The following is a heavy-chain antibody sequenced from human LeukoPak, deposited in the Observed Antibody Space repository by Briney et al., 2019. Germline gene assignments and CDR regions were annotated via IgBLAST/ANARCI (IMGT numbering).Heavy chain of an antibody. CDR2: ISAYNGNT. CDR1: GYTFTSYG. Sequence: GASVKVSCKASGYTFTSYGISWVRQAPGQGLEWVGWISAYNGNTNYPQKLQGRVTVTPDTSTSTPYMELRSLRSDDTAVYYCARDHGVPRGIYMDVWGKGTTVTVSS. V-gene: IGHV1-18*01. CDR3: ARDHGVPRGIYMDV. J-gene: IGHJ6*03. D-gene: IGHD1-14*01.